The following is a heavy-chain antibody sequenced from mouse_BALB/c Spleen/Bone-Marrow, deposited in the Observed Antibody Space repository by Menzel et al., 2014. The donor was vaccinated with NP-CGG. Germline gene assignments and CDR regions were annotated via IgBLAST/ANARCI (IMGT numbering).Heavy chain of an antibody. Sequence: QVQLQQSGAELAKPGASVKMPCKASGYIFTSYWMHWVKQRPGQGLEWIGYINPSTGYTEYNQKFRDKATLTADKSSSTAYMQLCSLTSEDSAVYYCARRAYGGSYGFAYWGQGTLVTVSA. CDR3: ARRAYGGSYGFAY. V-gene: IGHV1-7*01. D-gene: IGHD1-1*01. CDR2: INPSTGYT. CDR1: GYIFTSYW. J-gene: IGHJ3*01.